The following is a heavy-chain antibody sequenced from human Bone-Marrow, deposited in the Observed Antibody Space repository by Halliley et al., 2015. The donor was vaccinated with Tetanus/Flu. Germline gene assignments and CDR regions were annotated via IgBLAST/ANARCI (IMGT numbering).Heavy chain of an antibody. CDR2: IYRGGST. D-gene: IGHD1-1*01. Sequence: VSVIYRGGSTPYADSAKAKFTISRDDSRNTVHLQMNSLTAEDTAVYFCASQYNSGGSHTFDIWGQGTVVTASS. CDR3: ASQYNSGGSHTFDI. J-gene: IGHJ3*02. V-gene: IGHV3-66*04.